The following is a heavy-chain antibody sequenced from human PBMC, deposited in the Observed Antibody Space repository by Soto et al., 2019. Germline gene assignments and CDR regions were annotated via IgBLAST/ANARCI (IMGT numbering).Heavy chain of an antibody. CDR3: ARGLFGQQWLVGFDT. CDR2: TIPMFATA. J-gene: IGHJ4*02. V-gene: IGHV1-69*01. D-gene: IGHD6-19*01. CDR1: GGPFSNYI. Sequence: QVQLVQSGAEVKKPGSSVKVSCMASGGPFSNYIFSWVRQAPGQGLEWIGGTIPMFATAQYAQKLQGRVTITAHESTSTVYMDLTSLTSDDTAVYYCARGLFGQQWLVGFDTWGQGTLVTVSS.